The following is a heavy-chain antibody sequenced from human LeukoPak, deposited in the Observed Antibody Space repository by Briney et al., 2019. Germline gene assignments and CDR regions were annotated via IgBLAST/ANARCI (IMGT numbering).Heavy chain of an antibody. Sequence: PGESLRLSCAASGFTFTNYNMNWVRQAPGKGLEWVSSISGTNSYIYYADSVKGRFTISRDNAKNSLYLQMNSLRAEDTAVYYCARIPNSANFPNWFDPWGQGTLVTVSS. D-gene: IGHD4/OR15-4a*01. CDR3: ARIPNSANFPNWFDP. V-gene: IGHV3-21*01. J-gene: IGHJ5*02. CDR1: GFTFTNYN. CDR2: ISGTNSYI.